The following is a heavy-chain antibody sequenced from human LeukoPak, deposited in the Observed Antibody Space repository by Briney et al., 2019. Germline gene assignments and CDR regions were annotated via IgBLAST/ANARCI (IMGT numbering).Heavy chain of an antibody. Sequence: GGSLRLSCAASAFTFSSYPMHWVRQAPGKGLEWVSYISSSGRTIYYADSVKGRFTISRDNAKNSLYLQMNSLRTEDTAVYYCASSTAIGYWGQGTLVTVSS. J-gene: IGHJ4*02. V-gene: IGHV3-48*03. CDR1: AFTFSSYP. CDR2: ISSSGRTI. CDR3: ASSTAIGY.